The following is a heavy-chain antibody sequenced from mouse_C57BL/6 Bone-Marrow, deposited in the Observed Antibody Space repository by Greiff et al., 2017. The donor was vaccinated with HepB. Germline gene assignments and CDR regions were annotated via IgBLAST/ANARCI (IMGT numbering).Heavy chain of an antibody. CDR1: GYTFTDYN. V-gene: IGHV1-18*01. CDR2: INPNNGGT. J-gene: IGHJ4*01. CDR3: ARSRWTAQATSYYYAMDY. D-gene: IGHD3-2*02. Sequence: VQLQQSGPELVKPGASVKIPCKASGYTFTDYNMDWVKQSHGKSLEWIGDINPNNGGTIYNQKFKGKATLTVDKSSSTAYMELRSLTSEDTAVYYCARSRWTAQATSYYYAMDYWGQGTSVTVSS.